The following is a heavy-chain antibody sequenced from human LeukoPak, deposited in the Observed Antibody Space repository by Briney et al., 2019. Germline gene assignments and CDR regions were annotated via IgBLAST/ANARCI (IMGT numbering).Heavy chain of an antibody. CDR2: IKQDGSEK. CDR3: ATVEMATIDFDY. V-gene: IGHV3-7*01. D-gene: IGHD5-24*01. J-gene: IGHJ4*02. CDR1: GFTFSSNW. Sequence: GGSLRLSCAASGFTFSSNWMSWVRQTPGKGLEWVANIKQDGSEKYYVDSVKGRFTISRDNAKNSLYLQMNSLRAEDTAVYYCATVEMATIDFDYWGQGTLVTVSS.